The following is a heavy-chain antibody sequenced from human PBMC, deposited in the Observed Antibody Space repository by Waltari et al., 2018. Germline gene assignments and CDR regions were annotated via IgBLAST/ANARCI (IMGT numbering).Heavy chain of an antibody. D-gene: IGHD6-19*01. CDR2: IYYSGST. CDR3: ATTYGDSSGWGNDY. Sequence: QLQLQESGPGLVKPSETLSLTCTVSGGSISSSSYYWGWIRQPPGKGLEWIGSIYYSGSTYYNPSLKSRVTISVDTSKNQFSLKLSSVTAADTAVYYCATTYGDSSGWGNDYWGQGTLVTVSS. J-gene: IGHJ4*02. V-gene: IGHV4-39*01. CDR1: GGSISSSSYY.